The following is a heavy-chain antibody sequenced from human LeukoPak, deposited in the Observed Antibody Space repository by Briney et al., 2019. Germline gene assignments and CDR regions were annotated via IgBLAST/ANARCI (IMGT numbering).Heavy chain of an antibody. CDR3: ARTRLTTSDYFDY. CDR1: GFTVSSNY. J-gene: IGHJ4*02. D-gene: IGHD4-11*01. Sequence: PGGSLRLSCAASGFTVSSNYMSWVRQAPGKGLEWVSVIYSGGSTYYADSVKGRFTISRDNSKNTLYLQMNSLRAEDTAVYYCARTRLTTSDYFDYWGQGTLVTVSS. CDR2: IYSGGST. V-gene: IGHV3-53*01.